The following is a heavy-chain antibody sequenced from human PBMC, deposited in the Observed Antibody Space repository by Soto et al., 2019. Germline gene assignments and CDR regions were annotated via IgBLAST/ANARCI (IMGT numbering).Heavy chain of an antibody. V-gene: IGHV3-33*01. CDR3: ARHIRRDNDFWTGIYYAMDV. J-gene: IGHJ6*02. CDR1: GFTFRRYG. D-gene: IGHD3-3*01. CDR2: IWHDGTIE. Sequence: QVQLVESGGGVVQPGKSVRLSCAASGFTFRRYGMHWVRQAPGRGLEWVAVIWHDGTIENYADSVKGRFIISRDNSKNTLNLQMNSLRAEDTAVYYCARHIRRDNDFWTGIYYAMDVWGQGTTLSVSS.